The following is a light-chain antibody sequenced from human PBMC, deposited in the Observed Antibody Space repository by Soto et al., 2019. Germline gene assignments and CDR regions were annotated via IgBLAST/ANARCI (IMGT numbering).Light chain of an antibody. CDR3: QHRSIWPA. J-gene: IGKJ5*01. Sequence: EIVMTQSPATLSVSPGGRATLSCRASQSISDPLAWYQQKPGQAPRLLIHGASSRATGIPDRFSGSGSGTDFTLTISSLEPEDFAVYYCQHRSIWPAFGQGTRLEIK. CDR1: QSISDP. V-gene: IGKV3-11*01. CDR2: GAS.